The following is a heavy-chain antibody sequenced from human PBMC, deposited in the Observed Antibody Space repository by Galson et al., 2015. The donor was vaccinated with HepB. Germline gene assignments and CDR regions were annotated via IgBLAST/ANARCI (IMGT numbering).Heavy chain of an antibody. Sequence: SLRLSCAASGFTFSSYAMSWVRQAPGQGLEWVSSFSNIGGNTYYGDSVKGRFTISRDNSRSTLFLQMNNLRADDTAVYFCARHSLTGGFDYWGQGTLVTVSS. CDR2: FSNIGGNT. D-gene: IGHD3-9*01. CDR1: GFTFSSYA. CDR3: ARHSLTGGFDY. J-gene: IGHJ4*02. V-gene: IGHV3-23*01.